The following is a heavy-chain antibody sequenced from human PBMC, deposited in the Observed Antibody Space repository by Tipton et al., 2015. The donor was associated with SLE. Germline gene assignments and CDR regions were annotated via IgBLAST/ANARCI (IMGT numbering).Heavy chain of an antibody. V-gene: IGHV3-74*01. D-gene: IGHD3-3*01. Sequence: GSLRLSCAASGFTFSTYWMHWVRQTPGKGLVWVSRINTDGSDTDNADSVKGRFTISRDNAENTLSLQMNNLRAEDTGIYYCARGGLRSLEWLIDHYYYMDVWGKGTTVTVSS. CDR3: ARGGLRSLEWLIDHYYYMDV. J-gene: IGHJ6*03. CDR2: INTDGSDT. CDR1: GFTFSTYW.